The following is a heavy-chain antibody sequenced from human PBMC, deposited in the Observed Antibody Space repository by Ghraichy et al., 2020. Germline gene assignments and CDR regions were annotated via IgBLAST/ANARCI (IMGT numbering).Heavy chain of an antibody. J-gene: IGHJ4*02. D-gene: IGHD2-15*01. CDR2: IYFSGST. V-gene: IGHV4-31*03. CDR1: GGSISSGGYY. CDR3: ARAEVDPAATFDY. Sequence: SETLSLTCTVSGGSISSGGYYWSWIRQHPGKGLEWIGHIYFSGSTYYNPSLKSRVSISVDTSKNQFSLKLSSVTAADTAVYFCARAEVDPAATFDYWGQGTLVTVSS.